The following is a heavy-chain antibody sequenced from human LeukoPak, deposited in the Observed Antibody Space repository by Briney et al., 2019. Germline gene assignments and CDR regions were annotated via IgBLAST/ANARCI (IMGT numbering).Heavy chain of an antibody. D-gene: IGHD6-19*01. Sequence: GASVKVSCKASGYTFTSYDINWVRQATGQGLEWMGWMNPNSGNTGYAQKFQGRVTMTRNTSISTAYMELSSLRSEDTAVYYCARGRGSGWSLYYYGMDVWGQGTPVTVSS. CDR2: MNPNSGNT. CDR3: ARGRGSGWSLYYYGMDV. V-gene: IGHV1-8*01. CDR1: GYTFTSYD. J-gene: IGHJ6*02.